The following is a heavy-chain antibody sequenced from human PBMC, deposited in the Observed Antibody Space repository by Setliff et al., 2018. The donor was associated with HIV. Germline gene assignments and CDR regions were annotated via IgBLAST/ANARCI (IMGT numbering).Heavy chain of an antibody. D-gene: IGHD3-10*01. J-gene: IGHJ5*02. CDR2: INANTGNP. CDR1: GSVFTTYV. V-gene: IGHV7-4-1*02. CDR3: ARDYNYASGTYNWFDP. Sequence: ASVKVSCKASGSVFTTYVINWVRQAPGRGLELMGWINANTGNPRYAPGFTGRFVFSLDTSATTAHLQINGLKTDDTAVYYCARDYNYASGTYNWFDPWGQGTLVTVSS.